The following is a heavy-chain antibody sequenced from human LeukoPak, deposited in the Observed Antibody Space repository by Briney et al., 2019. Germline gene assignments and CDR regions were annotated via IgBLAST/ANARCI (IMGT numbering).Heavy chain of an antibody. J-gene: IGHJ6*03. CDR2: ISAYNGNT. D-gene: IGHD3-16*01. CDR3: ARTIEGGTANYYYYMDV. CDR1: GYTFTSYG. Sequence: ASVKVSCKASGYTFTSYGISWVRQAPGQGLEWMGWISAYNGNTNYAQKLQGRVTMTTDTSTSTAYMELRSLRSDDAAVYYCARTIEGGTANYYYYMDVWGKGTTVTVSS. V-gene: IGHV1-18*01.